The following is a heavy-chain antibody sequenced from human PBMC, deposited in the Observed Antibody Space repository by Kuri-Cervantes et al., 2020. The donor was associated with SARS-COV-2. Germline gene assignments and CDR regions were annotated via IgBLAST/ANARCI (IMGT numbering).Heavy chain of an antibody. CDR1: GGTFSSYA. Sequence: SVKVSCKASGGTFSSYAISWVRQAPGQGLEWMGGIIPIFGTANYAQKFQGRVTITADESTSTAYMELSSLRSEDTAVYYCARKFGGSSWYWYFDLWGRGTLVTVSS. CDR3: ARKFGGSSWYWYFDL. CDR2: IIPIFGTA. V-gene: IGHV1-69*13. D-gene: IGHD6-13*01. J-gene: IGHJ2*01.